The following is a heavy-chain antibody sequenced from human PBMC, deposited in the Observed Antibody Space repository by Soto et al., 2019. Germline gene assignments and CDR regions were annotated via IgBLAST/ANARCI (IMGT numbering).Heavy chain of an antibody. Sequence: EVQLVESGGGLVQPGRSLRLSCTASGFTFGDYAMSWVRQAPGKGLEWVGFIRSKAYGGTTEYAASVKGRFTISRDDSKSIAYLQMNSLKTEDTAVYYCTREQTYYDILTGYYPYGMDVWGQGTTVTVSS. CDR3: TREQTYYDILTGYYPYGMDV. CDR1: GFTFGDYA. J-gene: IGHJ6*02. CDR2: IRSKAYGGTT. V-gene: IGHV3-49*04. D-gene: IGHD3-9*01.